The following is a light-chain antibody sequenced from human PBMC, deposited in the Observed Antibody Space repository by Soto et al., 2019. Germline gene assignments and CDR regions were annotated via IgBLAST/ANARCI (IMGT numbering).Light chain of an antibody. CDR1: QSVSSSY. CDR2: GAS. V-gene: IGKV3-20*01. Sequence: EIVLTQSPGALSLSPGERATLSCGAIQSVSSSYLAWYQQKPGQAPRLLIYGASTRATGIPDRFSGSGSGTDFTLTISRLEPEDFAVYYCQQYGSSPRTFGQGTKVDIK. CDR3: QQYGSSPRT. J-gene: IGKJ1*01.